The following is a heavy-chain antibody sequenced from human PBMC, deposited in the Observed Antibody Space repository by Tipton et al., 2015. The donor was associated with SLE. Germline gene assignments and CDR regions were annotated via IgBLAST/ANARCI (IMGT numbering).Heavy chain of an antibody. V-gene: IGHV4-4*08. CDR3: ARGASYGTDY. D-gene: IGHD5-18*01. Sequence: TLSLTCTVSGGSISSYYCSWIRQPPGKGLEWIGYIYTSGSTNYNTSLKSRVTISVATSKNQFSLKLSSVTAADAAVYYCARGASYGTDYWGQGTLVTVSS. CDR2: IYTSGST. J-gene: IGHJ4*02. CDR1: GGSISSYY.